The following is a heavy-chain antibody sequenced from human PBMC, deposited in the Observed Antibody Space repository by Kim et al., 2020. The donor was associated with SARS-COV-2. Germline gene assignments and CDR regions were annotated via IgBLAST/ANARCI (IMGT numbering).Heavy chain of an antibody. CDR1: GFTFSSYD. J-gene: IGHJ4*02. D-gene: IGHD3-10*01. V-gene: IGHV3-13*01. CDR3: ARGDGSGSYYNFDY. Sequence: GGSLRLSCAASGFTFSSYDMHWVRQATGKGLEWVSAIGTAGDTYYPGSVKGRFTISRENAKNSLYLQMNSLRAGDTAVYYCARGDGSGSYYNFDYWGQGTLVTVSS. CDR2: IGTAGDT.